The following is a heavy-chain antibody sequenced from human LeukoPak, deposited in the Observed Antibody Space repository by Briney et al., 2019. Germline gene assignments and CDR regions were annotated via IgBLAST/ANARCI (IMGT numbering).Heavy chain of an antibody. CDR2: ISSSSSYI. D-gene: IGHD2-2*01. CDR1: GFTFSSYA. CDR3: ARDRGTSGYDAGGMDV. Sequence: GESLRLSRAASGFTFSSYAMSWVRQAPGKGLEWVSSISSSSSYIYYADSVKGRFTISRDNAKNSLYLQMNSLRAEDTAVYYCARDRGTSGYDAGGMDVWGQGTTVTVSS. J-gene: IGHJ6*02. V-gene: IGHV3-21*01.